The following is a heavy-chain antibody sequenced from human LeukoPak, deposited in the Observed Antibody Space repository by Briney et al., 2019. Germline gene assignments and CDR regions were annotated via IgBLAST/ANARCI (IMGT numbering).Heavy chain of an antibody. CDR1: GGSISSGGYS. CDR2: IYTSGST. V-gene: IGHV4-61*02. Sequence: SETLSLTCAVSGGSISSGGYSWSWIRQPPGKGLEWIGRIYTSGSTNYNPSLKSRVTMSVDMSTNQFSLKLSSVTAADTAVYYCARAGDSSGYEYYFDYWGQGTLVTVSS. D-gene: IGHD3-22*01. CDR3: ARAGDSSGYEYYFDY. J-gene: IGHJ4*02.